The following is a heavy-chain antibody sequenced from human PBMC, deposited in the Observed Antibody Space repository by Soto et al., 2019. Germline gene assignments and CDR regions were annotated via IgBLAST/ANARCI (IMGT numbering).Heavy chain of an antibody. V-gene: IGHV3-64D*06. J-gene: IGHJ4*02. D-gene: IGHD2-15*01. Sequence: GGSLRLSCSVFGFTFSNSYMHWVRQTPEKGLQYVSSISENGGITYYPDSVKGRFTISTDNSKSTVYLQMTTLRIEDTGVYYCVKDRCVDYWGQGVLVTVSS. CDR3: VKDRCVDY. CDR1: GFTFSNSY. CDR2: ISENGGIT.